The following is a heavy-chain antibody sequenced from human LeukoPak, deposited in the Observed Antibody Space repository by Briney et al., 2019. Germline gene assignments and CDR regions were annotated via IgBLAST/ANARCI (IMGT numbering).Heavy chain of an antibody. Sequence: GGSLRLSCAASGFTFSSHYMSWVRQAPGKGLEWVSVIYSGGSTYYADSVKGRFTISRDNSKNTLYLQMNSLRAEDTAVYYCARLMTTVTHYFDYWGQGTLVTVSS. CDR2: IYSGGST. CDR3: ARLMTTVTHYFDY. V-gene: IGHV3-66*04. J-gene: IGHJ4*02. CDR1: GFTFSSHY. D-gene: IGHD4-17*01.